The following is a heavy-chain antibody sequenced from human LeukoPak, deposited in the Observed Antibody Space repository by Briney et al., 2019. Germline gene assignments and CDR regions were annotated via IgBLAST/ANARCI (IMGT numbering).Heavy chain of an antibody. CDR2: INQDGSEK. D-gene: IGHD3-22*01. V-gene: IGHV3-7*03. CDR1: GFTFTTYW. J-gene: IGHJ3*02. Sequence: GGSLRLSCAASGFTFTTYWMTWVRQAPGKGLEWVANINQDGSEKYFVDSVKGRFTISRDNAKNSLYLQMNSLRVEDTAVYYCARVGLYYYDSSGYYYGRAFDTWGQGTMVTVSS. CDR3: ARVGLYYYDSSGYYYGRAFDT.